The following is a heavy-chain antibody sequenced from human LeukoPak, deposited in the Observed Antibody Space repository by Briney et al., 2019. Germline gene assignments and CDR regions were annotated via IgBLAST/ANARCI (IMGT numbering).Heavy chain of an antibody. CDR1: GGSISTSSYY. D-gene: IGHD2-15*01. Sequence: SETLSLTCTVSGGSISTSSYYWGWIRQPPGKGLEWIGSIYYSGSTYYNPSLKSRVTISVDTSKNQFSLKLSSVTAADTAVYYCARQLPNYYYHYYMDVWGKGTTVTVSS. V-gene: IGHV4-39*01. J-gene: IGHJ6*03. CDR2: IYYSGST. CDR3: ARQLPNYYYHYYMDV.